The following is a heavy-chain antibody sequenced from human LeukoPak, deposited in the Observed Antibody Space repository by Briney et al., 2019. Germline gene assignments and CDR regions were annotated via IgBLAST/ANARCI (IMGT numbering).Heavy chain of an antibody. CDR1: GSTFISYW. D-gene: IGHD3-16*01. CDR3: ARRDDSDRSNDYYFDF. J-gene: IGHJ4*02. Sequence: GESLKISCKSSGSTFISYWIGWVRQMPGKGLEWMGIIYPGDSDTRYSPSFQGQVPISADKSISTAYLQWSSLKASDTAIYYCARRDDSDRSNDYYFDFWGQGTLVTVSS. CDR2: IYPGDSDT. V-gene: IGHV5-51*01.